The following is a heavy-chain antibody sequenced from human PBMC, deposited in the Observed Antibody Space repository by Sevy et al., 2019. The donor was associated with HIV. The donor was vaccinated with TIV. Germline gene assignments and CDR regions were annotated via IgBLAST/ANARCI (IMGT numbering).Heavy chain of an antibody. V-gene: IGHV3-30-3*01. D-gene: IGHD2-15*01. J-gene: IGHJ4*02. CDR1: GFTFSTYN. CDR3: AGGSAGDSELDY. CDR2: ISYDGSNK. Sequence: GGSLRLSCAASGFTFSTYNINWVRQAPGKGLEWVAVISYDGSNKYYADSVKGRFTIARDNSKNTLYLKMNSLRGNDTALYFCAGGSAGDSELDYWGQGTLVTVSS.